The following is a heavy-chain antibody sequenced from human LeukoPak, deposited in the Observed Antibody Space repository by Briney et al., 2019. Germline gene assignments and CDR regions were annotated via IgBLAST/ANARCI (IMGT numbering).Heavy chain of an antibody. CDR2: IYYSGST. Sequence: PSETLSLTCAVYGGSFSGYYWSWIRQPPGKGLEWIGYIYYSGSTNYNPSLKSRVTISVDTSKNQFSLKLSSVTAADTAVYYCARVGGSSRNFDYWGQGTLVTVSS. J-gene: IGHJ4*02. CDR1: GGSFSGYY. CDR3: ARVGGSSRNFDY. D-gene: IGHD1-26*01. V-gene: IGHV4-59*12.